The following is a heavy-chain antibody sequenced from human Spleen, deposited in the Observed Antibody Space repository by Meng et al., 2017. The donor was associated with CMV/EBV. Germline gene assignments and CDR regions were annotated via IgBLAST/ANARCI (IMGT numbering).Heavy chain of an antibody. J-gene: IGHJ3*02. V-gene: IGHV3-21*01. CDR2: ISSSSSYI. CDR3: ARLTTMVAFDI. Sequence: GGSLRLSCAASGFTFSSYSMNWVRKAPGKGLEWFSSISSSSSYIYYADSVKGRFTISRDNAKNSLYLQMNSLRAEDTAVYYCARLTTMVAFDIWGQGTMVTVSS. CDR1: GFTFSSYS. D-gene: IGHD3-10*01.